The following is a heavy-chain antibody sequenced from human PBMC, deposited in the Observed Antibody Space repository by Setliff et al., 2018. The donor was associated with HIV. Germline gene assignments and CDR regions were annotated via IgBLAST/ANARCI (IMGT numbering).Heavy chain of an antibody. J-gene: IGHJ6*03. CDR3: ARARGLLPYYYLDV. D-gene: IGHD3-10*01. CDR2: IYYTGTT. V-gene: IGHV4-59*12. Sequence: SETLSLTCTVSRGSISRYYWSWIRQPPGKGLEWIGYIYYTGTTKYNPSLKSRVTMSVDTSKNQLSLKLSSMTAADTAVYYCARARGLLPYYYLDVWGKGTTVTVSS. CDR1: RGSISRYY.